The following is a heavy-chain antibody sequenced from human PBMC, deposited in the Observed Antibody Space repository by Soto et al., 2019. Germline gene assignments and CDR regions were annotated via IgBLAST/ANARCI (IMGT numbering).Heavy chain of an antibody. CDR3: ARVVRYFDTPYGMDV. J-gene: IGHJ6*02. V-gene: IGHV3-30-3*01. CDR1: GFTFSSYA. D-gene: IGHD3-9*01. Sequence: PGGSLRLSCAVSGFTFSSYAMHWVRQAPGKGLEWVAVISYDGNNQYYADSVKGRFTISRDNSKNTLYLQMNSLRAEDTAVYYCARVVRYFDTPYGMDVWGQGTTVTVSS. CDR2: ISYDGNNQ.